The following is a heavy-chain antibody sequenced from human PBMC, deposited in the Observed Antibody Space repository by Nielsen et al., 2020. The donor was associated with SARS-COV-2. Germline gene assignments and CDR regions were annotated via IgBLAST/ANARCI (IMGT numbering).Heavy chain of an antibody. CDR1: GFTFSSYG. CDR3: AKDQSWYYYGSGSTYFDY. D-gene: IGHD3-10*01. Sequence: GASLKISCAASGFTFSSYGMHWVRQAPGKGLEWVAVISYDGSNKYYADSVKGRFTISRDNSKNTLYLQMNSLRAEDTAVYYCAKDQSWYYYGSGSTYFDYWGQGTLVTVSS. J-gene: IGHJ4*02. V-gene: IGHV3-30*18. CDR2: ISYDGSNK.